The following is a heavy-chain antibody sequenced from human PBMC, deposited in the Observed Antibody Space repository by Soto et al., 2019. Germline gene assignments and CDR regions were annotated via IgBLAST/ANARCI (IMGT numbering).Heavy chain of an antibody. CDR3: ARDLNWEYDY. CDR2: VNTYGSST. CDR1: GFTFSSYW. J-gene: IGHJ4*02. D-gene: IGHD1-26*01. Sequence: LRLSCAASGFTFSSYWIHWVRQAPGKVLVLVSRVNTYGSSTTYADSVKGRFTISRVNAKNTLYLQMNSLRAEDTAVYYCARDLNWEYDYWGQGTQVTVSS. V-gene: IGHV3-74*01.